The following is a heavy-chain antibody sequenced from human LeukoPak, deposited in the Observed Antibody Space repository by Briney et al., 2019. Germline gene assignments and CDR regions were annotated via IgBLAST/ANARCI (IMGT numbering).Heavy chain of an antibody. J-gene: IGHJ4*02. CDR2: ISGSGGST. V-gene: IGHV3-23*01. D-gene: IGHD2-15*01. CDR1: GFTFSSYA. Sequence: GGSLRLSCAASGFTFSSYAMSWVRQAPGKGLEWVSAISGSGGSTYYADSVKGRFTISRDNSKNTLYLQMNSLRAEDTAVYYFATAVGYCSGGSCYHLIDYWGQGTLVTVSS. CDR3: ATAVGYCSGGSCYHLIDY.